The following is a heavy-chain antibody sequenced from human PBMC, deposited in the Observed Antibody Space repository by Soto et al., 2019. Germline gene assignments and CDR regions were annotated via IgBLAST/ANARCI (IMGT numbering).Heavy chain of an antibody. D-gene: IGHD4-4*01. V-gene: IGHV3-23*01. CDR2: ISGSGGST. J-gene: IGHJ6*03. CDR3: AKDPVYSNYYYYYMDV. CDR1: GFTFSSYA. Sequence: EVQLLESGGGLVQPGGSLRLSCAASGFTFSSYAMSWVRQAPGKGLEWVSGISGSGGSTYYADSVKGRFTISRDNFKNTPYLQMNSLRAEDTAVYYCAKDPVYSNYYYYYMDVWGKGTTVTVSS.